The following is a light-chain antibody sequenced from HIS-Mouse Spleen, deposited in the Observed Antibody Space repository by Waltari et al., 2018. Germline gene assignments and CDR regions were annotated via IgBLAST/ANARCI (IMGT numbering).Light chain of an antibody. CDR2: DLS. CDR3: CSYAGSYTGV. CDR1: SSDVGGYNY. J-gene: IGLJ1*01. Sequence: QSALTQPRSVSGSPGQSVTISCTGTSSDVGGYNYVSWDQQHPGKTPNPMIYDLSKRPSGGPDRFYGSKSGNTASLTISGLQAEDEADYYCCSYAGSYTGVFGTGTKVTVL. V-gene: IGLV2-11*01.